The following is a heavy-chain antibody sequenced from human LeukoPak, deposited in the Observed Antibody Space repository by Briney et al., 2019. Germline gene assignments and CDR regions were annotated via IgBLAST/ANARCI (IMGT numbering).Heavy chain of an antibody. CDR2: IWCDGGDK. Sequence: GGSLRLSCAASGFSFSNYVMHWVRQAPGKGLEWVAFIWCDGGDKFYGDSVRGRFTISRDNSKNTLYLQMDNLRADDTAVYYCVRHHYDTSGYCARDYFDFWGQGTLVTVSS. CDR1: GFSFSNYV. V-gene: IGHV3-33*01. CDR3: VRHHYDTSGYCARDYFDF. D-gene: IGHD3-22*01. J-gene: IGHJ4*02.